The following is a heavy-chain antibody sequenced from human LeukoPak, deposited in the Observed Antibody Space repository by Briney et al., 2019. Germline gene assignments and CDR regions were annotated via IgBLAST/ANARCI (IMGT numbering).Heavy chain of an antibody. V-gene: IGHV5-51*01. CDR2: IYPGDSDT. D-gene: IGHD3-16*01. J-gene: IGHJ4*02. CDR3: ARGEGRRVLDY. CDR1: GYRFTTYW. Sequence: VESLQISCKGSGYRFTTYWIGWMRQMPGKGLEWMGIIYPGDSDTRYSPSFQGQVTISVVKSISTAYLQWSSLKASDTAMYYCARGEGRRVLDYWGQGTLVTISS.